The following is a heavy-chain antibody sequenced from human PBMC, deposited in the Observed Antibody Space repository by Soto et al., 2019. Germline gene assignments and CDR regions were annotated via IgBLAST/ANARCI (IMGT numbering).Heavy chain of an antibody. V-gene: IGHV3-48*03. CDR3: ASRSGSYYNGIDN. D-gene: IGHD3-10*01. CDR2: ISSSGSTL. J-gene: IGHJ4*02. Sequence: PGGSLRLSCAASGFTFRTYEMNWVRQAPGKGLEWVSYISSSGSTLYYADSVKGRFTISRDNAKNSLDLHMNSLRAEDTAVYYCASRSGSYYNGIDNWGQGTLVTVCS. CDR1: GFTFRTYE.